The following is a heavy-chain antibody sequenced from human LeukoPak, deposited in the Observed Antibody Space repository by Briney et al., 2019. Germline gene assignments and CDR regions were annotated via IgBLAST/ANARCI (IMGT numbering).Heavy chain of an antibody. Sequence: GGSLRLSCLASGITFSSSSMSWVRQAPGKGLEWVSAISPGDYTAYYADSVKGRFTISRDNSKNTLYLQMNSLRAEDTAVYYCARVMGRYCSSTSCYVDYWGQGTLVTVSS. CDR3: ARVMGRYCSSTSCYVDY. CDR2: ISPGDYTA. J-gene: IGHJ4*02. D-gene: IGHD2-2*01. CDR1: GITFSSSS. V-gene: IGHV3-23*01.